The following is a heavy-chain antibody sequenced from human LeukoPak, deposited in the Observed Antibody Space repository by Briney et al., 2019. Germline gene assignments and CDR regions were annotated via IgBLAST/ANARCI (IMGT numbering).Heavy chain of an antibody. CDR1: GFTFSSYS. CDR3: ARTLYCSGGSCYGMDV. CDR2: ISSSSSYI. J-gene: IGHJ6*02. Sequence: GGSLRLSCAASGFTFSSYSMNWVRQAPGKGLEWVSSISSSSSYIYYADSVKGRFTISRDNAKNSLYLQTNSLRAEDTAVYYCARTLYCSGGSCYGMDVWGQGTTVTVSS. V-gene: IGHV3-21*01. D-gene: IGHD2-15*01.